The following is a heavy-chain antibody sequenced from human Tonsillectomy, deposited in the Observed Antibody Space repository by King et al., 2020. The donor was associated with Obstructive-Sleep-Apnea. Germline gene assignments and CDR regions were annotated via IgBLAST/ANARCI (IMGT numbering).Heavy chain of an antibody. V-gene: IGHV3-33*01. CDR1: GLTFSNYG. J-gene: IGHJ4*02. CDR2: ICDDGSNK. CDR3: ARHERLFDY. Sequence: VQLVEAGGGVVQPGRALRLSCAASGLTFSNYGMHWVRQAPGKGLEWRDVICDDGSNKYYADSVKGRFTISRDNSKKPLYLQMNSLRAEDTAVYYCARHERLFDYWGQGTLVTVSS. D-gene: IGHD4-11*01.